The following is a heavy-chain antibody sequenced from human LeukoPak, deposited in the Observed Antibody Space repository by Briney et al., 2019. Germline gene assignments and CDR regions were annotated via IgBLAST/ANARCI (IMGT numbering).Heavy chain of an antibody. CDR2: IVPTDAEA. V-gene: IGHV5-51*01. D-gene: IGHD5-18*01. Sequence: GEDLKISCRASADSSTSDCICCVRQLPAKGLEWMSGIVPTDAEARYTPSFPGQITISVAKSLTTANLQCNSLKASDADMYACARQTAMGCSGDYWGQGTLVTVSS. J-gene: IGHJ4*02. CDR1: ADSSTSDC. CDR3: ARQTAMGCSGDY.